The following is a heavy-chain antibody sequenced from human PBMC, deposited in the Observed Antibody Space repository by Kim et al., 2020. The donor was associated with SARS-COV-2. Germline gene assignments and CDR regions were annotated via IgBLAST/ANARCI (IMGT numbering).Heavy chain of an antibody. CDR3: ARGLAAAGIINPIWYFDL. V-gene: IGHV4-34*01. CDR2: INHSGST. J-gene: IGHJ2*01. CDR1: GGSFSGYY. Sequence: SETLSLTCAVYGGSFSGYYWSWIRQPPGKGLEWIGEINHSGSTNYNPSLKSRVTISVDTSKNQFSLKLSSVTAADTAVYYCARGLAAAGIINPIWYFDLWGRGTLVTVSS. D-gene: IGHD6-13*01.